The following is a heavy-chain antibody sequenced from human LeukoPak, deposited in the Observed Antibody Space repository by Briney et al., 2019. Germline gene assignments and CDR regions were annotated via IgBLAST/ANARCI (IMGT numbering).Heavy chain of an antibody. CDR1: GGSISSATYY. Sequence: PSETLSLTCIVSGGSISSATYYWDWIRQPPGKGLEWIGSIYSSGNTYYNPSLKSRVTISVDTSKNQFSLRLSSVTAADTAVYFCVRHPGTGYGWGTGAFDIWGQGTMVSVSS. CDR2: IYSSGNT. D-gene: IGHD3/OR15-3a*01. J-gene: IGHJ3*02. CDR3: VRHPGTGYGWGTGAFDI. V-gene: IGHV4-39*01.